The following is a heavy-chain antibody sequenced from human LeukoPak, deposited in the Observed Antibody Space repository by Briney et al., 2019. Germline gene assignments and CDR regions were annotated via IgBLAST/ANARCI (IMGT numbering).Heavy chain of an antibody. CDR3: ATDLAYAPYGTGMDV. Sequence: ASVNVSCKVSGYTLTELSMHWVRQAPGKGLEWMGGFGPEDGETIYAQKFQGRVTMTEDTSTDTAYMELSSLRSEDTAVYYCATDLAYAPYGTGMDVWGQGTTVTVSS. CDR1: GYTLTELS. CDR2: FGPEDGET. D-gene: IGHD2-2*01. V-gene: IGHV1-24*01. J-gene: IGHJ6*02.